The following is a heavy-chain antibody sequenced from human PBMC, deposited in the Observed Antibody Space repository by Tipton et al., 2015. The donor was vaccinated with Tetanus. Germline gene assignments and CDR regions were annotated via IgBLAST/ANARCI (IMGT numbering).Heavy chain of an antibody. D-gene: IGHD1-26*01. J-gene: IGHJ3*02. V-gene: IGHV4-59*01. Sequence: TLSLTCTVSGGSISSYYWSWIRQPPAKGLEWIGYIYYSGSTNYNLSLKSRVTISVDTSKNQFSLKLSSVTAGDAAVYYYARGHQVGATSDAFDIWGQGTMVPVSS. CDR1: GGSISSYY. CDR2: IYYSGST. CDR3: ARGHQVGATSDAFDI.